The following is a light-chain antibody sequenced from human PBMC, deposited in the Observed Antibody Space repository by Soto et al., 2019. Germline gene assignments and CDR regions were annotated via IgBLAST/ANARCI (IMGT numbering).Light chain of an antibody. CDR3: QSYDSSLSVL. J-gene: IGLJ2*01. Sequence: QSVLPQPPSVSGAPGQRVTISCTGSSSNIGAGYDVHWYQQLPGTAPKLLIYGNSNRPSGVPDRFSGSKSGTSASLAITGLQAEDEADYYCQSYDSSLSVLVGGGTQLTVL. CDR2: GNS. CDR1: SSNIGAGYD. V-gene: IGLV1-40*01.